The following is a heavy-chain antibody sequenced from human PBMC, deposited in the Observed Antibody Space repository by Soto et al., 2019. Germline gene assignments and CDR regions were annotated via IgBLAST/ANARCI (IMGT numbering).Heavy chain of an antibody. CDR2: ISWNSGSI. Sequence: PGGSLRLSCAASGFTFDDYAMHWVRQAPGKGLEWVSGISWNSGSIGYADSVKGRFTISRDNAKNSLYLQMNSLRAEDTALYYCAKDNRAVAGYYFDYWGQGTLVTVSS. J-gene: IGHJ4*02. V-gene: IGHV3-9*01. CDR3: AKDNRAVAGYYFDY. D-gene: IGHD6-19*01. CDR1: GFTFDDYA.